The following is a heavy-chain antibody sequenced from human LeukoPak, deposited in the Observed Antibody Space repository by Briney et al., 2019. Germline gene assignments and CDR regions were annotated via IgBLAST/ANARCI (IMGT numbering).Heavy chain of an antibody. V-gene: IGHV3-21*04. CDR2: ISSSSSYI. J-gene: IGHJ4*02. D-gene: IGHD1-26*01. CDR3: AKRVTYSATYAYFDY. Sequence: GGSLRLSCAASGFTFSSYSMNWVRQAPGKGLEWVSSISSSSSYIYYADSVKGRFTISRDNSKNTLYLQMNSLRAEDTAVYYCAKRVTYSATYAYFDYWGQGTLVTVSS. CDR1: GFTFSSYS.